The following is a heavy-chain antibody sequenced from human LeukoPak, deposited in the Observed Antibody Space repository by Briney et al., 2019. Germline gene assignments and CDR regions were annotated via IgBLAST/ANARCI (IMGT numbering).Heavy chain of an antibody. CDR1: GVSIISVSYY. V-gene: IGHV4-39*01. CDR3: ARHYYDTSAYFPYYFDS. CDR2: MYYSDSGNI. Sequence: SETLSLTCTVSGVSIISVSYYWGWIRRPPGKGLEWIGSMYYSDSGNIYYNPSLKNRVTISVDTSKNQFSLKLSSVTAADTAVYYCARHYYDTSAYFPYYFDSWGQGTLVTVSS. D-gene: IGHD3-22*01. J-gene: IGHJ4*02.